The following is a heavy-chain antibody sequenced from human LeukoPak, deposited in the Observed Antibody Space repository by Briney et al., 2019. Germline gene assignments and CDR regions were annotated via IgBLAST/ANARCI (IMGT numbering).Heavy chain of an antibody. Sequence: VASVKVSCKASGGTFSSYAISWVRQAPGQGLEWMGWISAYNGNTNYAQKLQGRVTMTTDTSTSTAYMELRSLRSDDTAVYYCARDLPLVVPAAMGAPEGFDYWGQGTLVTVSS. CDR3: ARDLPLVVPAAMGAPEGFDY. CDR2: ISAYNGNT. V-gene: IGHV1-18*01. D-gene: IGHD2-2*01. J-gene: IGHJ4*02. CDR1: GGTFSSYA.